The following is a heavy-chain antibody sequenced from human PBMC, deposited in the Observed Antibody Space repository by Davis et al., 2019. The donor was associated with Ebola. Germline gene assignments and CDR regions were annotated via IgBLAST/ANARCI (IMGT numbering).Heavy chain of an antibody. D-gene: IGHD3-3*01. CDR2: ISGSGGST. CDR1: GFTFSSYA. Sequence: GESLKISCAASGFTFSSYAMSWVRQAPGKGLEWVSAISGSGGSTYYADSVKGRFTISRDNAKNSLYLQMNSLRAEDTAVYYCARDLPYYDFWSGYYRYWGQGTLVTVSS. CDR3: ARDLPYYDFWSGYYRY. V-gene: IGHV3-23*01. J-gene: IGHJ4*02.